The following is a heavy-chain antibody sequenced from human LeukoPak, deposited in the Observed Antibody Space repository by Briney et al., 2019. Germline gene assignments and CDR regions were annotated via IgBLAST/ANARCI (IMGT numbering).Heavy chain of an antibody. V-gene: IGHV1-24*01. J-gene: IGHJ5*02. Sequence: ASVKVSCKVSGYTLTELSMHWVRQAPGKGLEWMGGFDPEDGETIYAQKFQGRVTITADESTSTAYMELSSLRSEDTAVYYCARDGPAYNWNDVGWFDPWGQGTLVTVSS. CDR2: FDPEDGET. D-gene: IGHD1-20*01. CDR3: ARDGPAYNWNDVGWFDP. CDR1: GYTLTELS.